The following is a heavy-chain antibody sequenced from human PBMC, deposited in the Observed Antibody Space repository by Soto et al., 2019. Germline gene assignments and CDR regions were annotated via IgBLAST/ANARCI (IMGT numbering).Heavy chain of an antibody. Sequence: SETLSLTFADADRVNLGSSHNWGWIRQPPGKGLEWIGSIYYSGSTYYNPSLKSRVTISVDTSKNQFSLKLSSVTAADTAVYYCARDIARDGYNSGWSDPWGQGTRVTVPS. V-gene: IGHV4-39*02. CDR3: ARDIARDGYNSGWSDP. CDR2: IYYSGST. CDR1: DRVNLGSSHN. J-gene: IGHJ5*02. D-gene: IGHD5-12*01.